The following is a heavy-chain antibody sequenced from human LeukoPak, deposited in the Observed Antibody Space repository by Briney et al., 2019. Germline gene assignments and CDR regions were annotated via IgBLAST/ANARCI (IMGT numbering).Heavy chain of an antibody. J-gene: IGHJ4*02. CDR1: GFTFSGYA. V-gene: IGHV3-23*01. CDR2: ISASAGST. Sequence: GGSLRLSCAASGFTFSGYAMSWVRQAPGKGLEWVSTISASAGSTYYADSVKGRFTISRDNSKNTLYLQMYSLRVEDTAIYYCAKDERWELPHYFDNWGQGTPVTVSS. D-gene: IGHD1-26*01. CDR3: AKDERWELPHYFDN.